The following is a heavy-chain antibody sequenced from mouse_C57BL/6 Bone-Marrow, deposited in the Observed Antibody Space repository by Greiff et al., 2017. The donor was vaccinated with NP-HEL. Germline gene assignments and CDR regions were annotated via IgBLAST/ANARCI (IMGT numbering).Heavy chain of an antibody. Sequence: EVQLVESGGGLVQPGGSLKLSCAASGFTFSDYYMYWVRQTPEKRLEWVAYISNGGGSTYYPDTVKGRFNISRDNAKNTLYLQMSRLKSEDTAMYYCARHENYYGSSTGYFDVWGTGTTVTVSS. CDR2: ISNGGGST. CDR1: GFTFSDYY. D-gene: IGHD1-1*01. V-gene: IGHV5-12*01. J-gene: IGHJ1*03. CDR3: ARHENYYGSSTGYFDV.